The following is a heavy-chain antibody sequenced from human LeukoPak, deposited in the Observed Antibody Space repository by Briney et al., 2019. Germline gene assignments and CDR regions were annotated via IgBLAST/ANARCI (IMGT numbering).Heavy chain of an antibody. V-gene: IGHV1-18*04. CDR1: GYTFTGYY. D-gene: IGHD5-18*01. CDR2: ISAYNGNT. J-gene: IGHJ4*02. Sequence: SVKVSCKASGYTFTGYYMHWVRQAPGQGLEWMGWISAYNGNTNYAQKLQGRVTMTTDTSTSTAYMELRSLRSDDTAVYYCATTLLYSYGLFYWGQGTLVTVSS. CDR3: ATTLLYSYGLFY.